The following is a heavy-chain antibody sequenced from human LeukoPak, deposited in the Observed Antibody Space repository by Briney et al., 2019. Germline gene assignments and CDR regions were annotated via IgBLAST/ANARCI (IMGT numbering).Heavy chain of an antibody. J-gene: IGHJ5*02. Sequence: VGSLRLSCAASGFTFSSYAMSWVRQAPGKGLEWVSAISGSGGSTYYADSVKGRFTISRDNSKNTLYLQMNSLRAEDTAVYYCAKGARGSSWYPNWFDPWGQGTLVTVSS. V-gene: IGHV3-23*01. CDR2: ISGSGGST. D-gene: IGHD6-13*01. CDR3: AKGARGSSWYPNWFDP. CDR1: GFTFSSYA.